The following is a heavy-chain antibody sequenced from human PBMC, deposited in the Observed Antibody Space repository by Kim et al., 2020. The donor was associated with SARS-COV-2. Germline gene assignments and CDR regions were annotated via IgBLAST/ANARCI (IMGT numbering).Heavy chain of an antibody. CDR3: ATGPLLRYFDWGLLGGWFDP. D-gene: IGHD3-9*01. CDR2: FDPEDGET. CDR1: GYTLTELS. Sequence: ASVKVSCKVSGYTLTELSMHWVRQAPGKGLEWMGGFDPEDGETIYAQKFQGRVTMTEDTSTDTAYMELSSLRSEDTAVYYCATGPLLRYFDWGLLGGWFDPWGQRTLVTVSS. V-gene: IGHV1-24*01. J-gene: IGHJ5*02.